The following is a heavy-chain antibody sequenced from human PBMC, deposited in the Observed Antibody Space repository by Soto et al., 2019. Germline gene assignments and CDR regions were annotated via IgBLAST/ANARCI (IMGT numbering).Heavy chain of an antibody. D-gene: IGHD6-19*01. CDR1: GFTFRSYA. CDR3: ARDYKTCPYNSGCLPHAFDI. CDR2: ISGSGGST. J-gene: IGHJ3*02. Sequence: PGGSLRLSCASSGFTFRSYAMSLVRQAPGKGLEWVSVISGSGGSTNYADSVKGRFTISGDNSKSTMYLQMNSLRAEDTAVYYCARDYKTCPYNSGCLPHAFDIWGQGTMVTVSS. V-gene: IGHV3-23*01.